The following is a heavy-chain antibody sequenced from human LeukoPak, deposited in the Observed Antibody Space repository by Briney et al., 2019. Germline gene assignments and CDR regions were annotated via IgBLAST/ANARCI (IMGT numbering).Heavy chain of an antibody. J-gene: IGHJ4*02. D-gene: IGHD3-22*01. V-gene: IGHV4-34*01. CDR2: INHSGST. CDR3: VTYYFDSSGPKKNY. Sequence: PSETLSLTCAVYGGSFSGYYWSWIRQPPGEGLEWIGEINHSGSTNYNPSLKSRVTISVDKSKKQFSLKLSSVTAADTAVYYCVTYYFDSSGPKKNYWGQGTLVTVSS. CDR1: GGSFSGYY.